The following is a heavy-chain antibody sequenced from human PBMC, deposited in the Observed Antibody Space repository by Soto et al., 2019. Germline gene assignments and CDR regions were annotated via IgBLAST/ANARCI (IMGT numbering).Heavy chain of an antibody. D-gene: IGHD3-9*01. CDR1: GFTFSSYW. CDR2: IKQDGSEK. CDR3: ARFPNYDILTGYYSPLGDYYGMDV. V-gene: IGHV3-7*03. Sequence: PGGSLRLSCAASGFTFSSYWMSWVRQAPGKGLEWVANIKQDGSEKYYVDSVKGRFTISRDNAKNSLYLQMNSLRAEDTAVYYCARFPNYDILTGYYSPLGDYYGMDVWGQGTTVTVSS. J-gene: IGHJ6*02.